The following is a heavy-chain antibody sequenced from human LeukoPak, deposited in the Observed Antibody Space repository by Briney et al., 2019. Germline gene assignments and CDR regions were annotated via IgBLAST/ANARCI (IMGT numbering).Heavy chain of an antibody. Sequence: GGSLRLSCAASGFTFDDYAMHWVRQAPGKGLEWVSGISGNSGSIGYADSVKGRFTISRDNAKNSLYLQMNSLRAEDTAVYYCARSLWDGVRHAPGYYYYMDVWGKGTTVTVSS. V-gene: IGHV3-9*01. CDR2: ISGNSGSI. CDR3: ARSLWDGVRHAPGYYYYMDV. CDR1: GFTFDDYA. J-gene: IGHJ6*03. D-gene: IGHD1-26*01.